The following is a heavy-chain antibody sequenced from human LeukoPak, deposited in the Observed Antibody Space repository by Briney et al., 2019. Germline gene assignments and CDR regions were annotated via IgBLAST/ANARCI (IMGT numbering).Heavy chain of an antibody. J-gene: IGHJ4*02. CDR2: IYPRDSDT. CDR1: GYTFTHQW. CDR3: ARHSDVIGAI. Sequence: RGESLKISCKASGYTFTHQWIGWVRQKSRSGLEWMGIIYPRDSDTRYSPSFQGHVSISADTSINTAYLEWSRLEASDTALYYCARHSDVIGAIWGQGTLVTVSS. D-gene: IGHD3-10*01. V-gene: IGHV5-51*01.